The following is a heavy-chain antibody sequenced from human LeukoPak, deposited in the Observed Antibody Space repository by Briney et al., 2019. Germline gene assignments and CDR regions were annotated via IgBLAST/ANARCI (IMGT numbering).Heavy chain of an antibody. CDR3: ARHLGDSSWKYNWFDP. J-gene: IGHJ5*02. Sequence: SETLSLTCTVSGGSISSYYWSWIRQPPGKGLEWIGEINHSGSTNYNPSLKSRVTISVDTSKNQFSLKLSSVTAANTAVYYCARHLGDSSWKYNWFDPWGQGTLVTVSS. CDR2: INHSGST. D-gene: IGHD6-13*01. V-gene: IGHV4-34*01. CDR1: GGSISSYY.